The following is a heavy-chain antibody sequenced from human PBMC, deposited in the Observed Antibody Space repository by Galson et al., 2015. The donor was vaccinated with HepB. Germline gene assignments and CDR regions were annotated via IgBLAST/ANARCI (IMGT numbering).Heavy chain of an antibody. V-gene: IGHV3-30*18. CDR1: GFTFSSYG. J-gene: IGHJ2*01. CDR3: AKDGSITIFGVVIISWYFDL. CDR2: ISYDGSNK. Sequence: SLRLSCAASGFTFSSYGMHWVRQAPGKGLEWVAVISYDGSNKYYADSVKGRFTISRDNSKNTLYLQMNSLRAEDTAVYYCAKDGSITIFGVVIISWYFDLWGCGTLVTVSS. D-gene: IGHD3-3*01.